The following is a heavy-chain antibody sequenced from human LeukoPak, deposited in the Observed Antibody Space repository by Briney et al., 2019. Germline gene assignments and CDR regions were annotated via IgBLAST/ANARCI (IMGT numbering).Heavy chain of an antibody. CDR2: ISSSSTTI. V-gene: IGHV3-48*01. Sequence: GGSLRLSCAASGFTFSSYSMNWVRQAPGKGLEWVSYISSSSTTIYYTDSVKGRFTISRDNSKNTLYLQMNSLRAEDTAVYYCAKVRGPAASDNYLDYWGQGTLVTVSS. CDR1: GFTFSSYS. CDR3: AKVRGPAASDNYLDY. J-gene: IGHJ4*02. D-gene: IGHD2-2*01.